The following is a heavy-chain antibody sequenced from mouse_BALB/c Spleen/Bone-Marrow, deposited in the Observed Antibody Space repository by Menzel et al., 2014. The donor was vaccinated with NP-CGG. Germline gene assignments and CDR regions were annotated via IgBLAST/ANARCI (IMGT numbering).Heavy chain of an antibody. Sequence: EVHLVESGGGLVQPGGSLKLPCAASGFDFSRYWMSWVRQAPGKGLEWIGEINPDSNTINYTPSLKDKFIISRDNAKNTLYLQMSKVRSEDTALYYCVRLGYYGSFAYWGQGTQVTVSA. CDR2: INPDSNTI. D-gene: IGHD1-2*01. V-gene: IGHV4-1*02. CDR1: GFDFSRYW. J-gene: IGHJ3*01. CDR3: VRLGYYGSFAY.